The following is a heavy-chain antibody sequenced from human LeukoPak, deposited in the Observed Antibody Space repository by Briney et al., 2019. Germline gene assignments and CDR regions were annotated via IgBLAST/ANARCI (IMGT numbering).Heavy chain of an antibody. D-gene: IGHD6-6*01. CDR2: IYYSGST. Sequence: SETLSLTCTVSGGSISSYYWSWIRQPPGKGVEWIGYIYYSGSTNYNPSLKSRVTISVDTSKNQFSLKLSSVTAADTAVYYCARGRVAARAYDYWGQGTLVTVSS. V-gene: IGHV4-59*12. CDR3: ARGRVAARAYDY. J-gene: IGHJ4*02. CDR1: GGSISSYY.